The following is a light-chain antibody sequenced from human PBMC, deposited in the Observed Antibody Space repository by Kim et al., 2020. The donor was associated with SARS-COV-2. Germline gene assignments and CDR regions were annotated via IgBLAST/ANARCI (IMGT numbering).Light chain of an antibody. J-gene: IGKJ2*01. V-gene: IGKV3-20*01. CDR3: QQFGGSSYT. CDR1: QNVSSSF. CDR2: DAS. Sequence: EIVLTQSPGTLSLSPGERATLSCRASQNVSSSFLAWYQQSPGQAPTLLIYDASRRATGIPDRFSGSGSGTDFTLTISRLEPEDFAVYYCQQFGGSSYTFGQGTKLEI.